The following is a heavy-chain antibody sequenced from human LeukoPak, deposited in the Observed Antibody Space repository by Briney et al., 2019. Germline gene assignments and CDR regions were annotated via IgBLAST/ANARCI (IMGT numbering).Heavy chain of an antibody. CDR2: ISVYNAET. J-gene: IGHJ4*02. CDR1: GYTFTSYG. CDR3: AREGDSAGWYRPAFRLLDY. Sequence: GASVKVSCKTSGYTFTSYGLYWVRQAPGQGLEWMGCISVYNAETNYARKFQGRVTMTTDTSTTTAYMEWTSLTSDDTALYYCAREGDSAGWYRPAFRLLDYWGQGTMVTVSS. D-gene: IGHD6-19*01. V-gene: IGHV1-18*01.